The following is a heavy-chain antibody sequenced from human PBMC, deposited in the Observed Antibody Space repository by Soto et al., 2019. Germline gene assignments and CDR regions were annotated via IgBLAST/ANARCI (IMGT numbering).Heavy chain of an antibody. J-gene: IGHJ4*02. CDR1: RFTFGGYA. CDR3: AKAARYWGGDCYSSYFDS. CDR2: ITGNAANT. D-gene: IGHD2-21*02. V-gene: IGHV3-23*01. Sequence: PGGSLRLSCSASRFTFGGYAMSWVRQAPGKGLEWVSGITGNAANTVYADSVKGRFTISSDNSKNALHLQLNSLRAEDTAVYFCAKAARYWGGDCYSSYFDSWGQGALVTVSS.